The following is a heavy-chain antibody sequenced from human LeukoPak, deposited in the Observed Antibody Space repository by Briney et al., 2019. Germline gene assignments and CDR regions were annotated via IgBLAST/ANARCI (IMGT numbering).Heavy chain of an antibody. D-gene: IGHD1-1*01. Sequence: SETLSLTCTVSGGSISSGDYYWSWIRQPPGKGLEWIGYSSYSGSTSYNPSLKSRVTIAVDTSKNQFSLRLRSVTAADTAVYYCATVRWNDGDAFDIWGQGTMVTVSS. J-gene: IGHJ3*02. V-gene: IGHV4-61*08. CDR3: ATVRWNDGDAFDI. CDR2: SSYSGST. CDR1: GGSISSGDYY.